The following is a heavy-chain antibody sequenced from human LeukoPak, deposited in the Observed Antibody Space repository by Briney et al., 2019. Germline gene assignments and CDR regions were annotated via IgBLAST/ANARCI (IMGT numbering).Heavy chain of an antibody. Sequence: GGSPRLSCAASGFTFSSYSMNWVRQAPGKGLEWVSSISSSSSYIYYADSVKGRFTISRDNAKNSLYLQTNSLRAEDTAVYYCARDYQVYYDILTGPRYFDYWGQGTLVTVSS. CDR3: ARDYQVYYDILTGPRYFDY. J-gene: IGHJ4*02. D-gene: IGHD3-9*01. V-gene: IGHV3-21*01. CDR1: GFTFSSYS. CDR2: ISSSSSYI.